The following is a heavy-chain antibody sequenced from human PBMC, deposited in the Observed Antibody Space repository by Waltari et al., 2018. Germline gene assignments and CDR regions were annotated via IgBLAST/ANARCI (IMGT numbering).Heavy chain of an antibody. Sequence: QVQLQESGPGLVKPSQTLSLTCTVSGGSISSGSYYWSWIRQPAGKGLEWIGRIYTSGSTNYNPSLKSRVTISVDTSKNQFSLKLSSVTAADTAVYYCARTDYGDYVGSWFDPWGQGTLVTVSS. J-gene: IGHJ5*02. CDR1: GGSISSGSYY. D-gene: IGHD4-17*01. CDR2: IYTSGST. V-gene: IGHV4-61*02. CDR3: ARTDYGDYVGSWFDP.